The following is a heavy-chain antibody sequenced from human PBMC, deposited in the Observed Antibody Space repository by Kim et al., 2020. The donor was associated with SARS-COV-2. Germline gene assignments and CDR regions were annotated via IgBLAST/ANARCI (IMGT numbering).Heavy chain of an antibody. D-gene: IGHD1-26*01. CDR3: ARVRVGATRWFDP. CDR2: IYSGGST. CDR1: GFTDSSNY. V-gene: IGHV3-53*01. J-gene: IGHJ5*02. Sequence: GGSLRLSCAASGFTDSSNYMSWVRQAPGKGLEWVSVIYSGGSTYYADSVKGRFTISRDNSKNTLYLQMNSLRAEDTAVYYCARVRVGATRWFDPWGQGTLVTVSS.